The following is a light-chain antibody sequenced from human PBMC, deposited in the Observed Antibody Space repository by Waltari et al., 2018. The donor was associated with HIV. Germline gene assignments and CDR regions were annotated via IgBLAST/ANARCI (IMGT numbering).Light chain of an antibody. CDR3: LQFNEWPRT. CDR1: QSVGSD. J-gene: IGKJ1*01. V-gene: IGKV3D-15*01. Sequence: EIVMTQSPGTLSVSPGERVTLSCRASQSVGSDLAWYQQRPGQAPRLLIYDASNRATDIPARFSGSGSGTEFTLTINSLQSEDLAIYFCLQFNEWPRTFGQGTKVEIQ. CDR2: DAS.